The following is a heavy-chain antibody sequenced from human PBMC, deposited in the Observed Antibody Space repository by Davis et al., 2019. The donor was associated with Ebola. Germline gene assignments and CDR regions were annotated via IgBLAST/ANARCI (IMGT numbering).Heavy chain of an antibody. CDR1: GGSFSGYY. D-gene: IGHD4-23*01. Sequence: PSETLSLTCAVYGGSFSGYYWSWIRQPPGKGLEWIGEINHSGSTNYNPSLKSRVTISVDTSKNQFSLKLSSVTAADTAVYYCARVAPYGGNSFFCWFDPWGQGTLVTVSS. V-gene: IGHV4-34*01. CDR3: ARVAPYGGNSFFCWFDP. J-gene: IGHJ5*02. CDR2: INHSGST.